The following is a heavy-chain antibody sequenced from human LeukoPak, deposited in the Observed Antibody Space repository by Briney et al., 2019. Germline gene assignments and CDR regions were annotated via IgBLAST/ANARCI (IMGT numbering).Heavy chain of an antibody. CDR3: ARSSTGSKYYFDY. V-gene: IGHV4-39*07. D-gene: IGHD3-9*01. Sequence: SETLSLTCTVSGGSISSSSYYWGWIRQPPGKGLEWIGSIYYSASTYYNPSLKSRVTISVDTSKNQFSLNLSSVTAADTAVYYCARSSTGSKYYFDYWGKGTLVTVSS. CDR1: GGSISSSSYY. J-gene: IGHJ4*02. CDR2: IYYSAST.